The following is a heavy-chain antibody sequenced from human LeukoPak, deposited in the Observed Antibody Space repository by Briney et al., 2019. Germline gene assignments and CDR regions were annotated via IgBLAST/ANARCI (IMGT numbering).Heavy chain of an antibody. V-gene: IGHV1-24*01. CDR1: GNTLTTFS. CDR3: TAVPSRIAYYEDARFGP. CDR2: FDPQDGKT. J-gene: IGHJ5*02. Sequence: ASVKVSCKVSGNTLTTFSMHWVRQTLEKGLEWMGGFDPQDGKTIYAQNFQGRVTMTEDTSTDTAYLELSSLRSEDTAMYFCTAVPSRIAYYEDARFGPWGQGTLVTVSS. D-gene: IGHD4/OR15-4a*01.